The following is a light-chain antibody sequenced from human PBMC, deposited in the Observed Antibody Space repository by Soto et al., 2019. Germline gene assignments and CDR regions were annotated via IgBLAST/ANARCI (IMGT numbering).Light chain of an antibody. CDR2: GVS. V-gene: IGLV2-14*01. Sequence: QSALTQPASVSGSPGLSITISCTGTSSDVGGFSYVSWYQQHPGKAPRLMIYGVSNRPSGVSDRFSGSKSANTASLTISGLQAEDEAYYFCSSYTTSDTLVFGGGTQLTVL. J-gene: IGLJ3*02. CDR3: SSYTTSDTLV. CDR1: SSDVGGFSY.